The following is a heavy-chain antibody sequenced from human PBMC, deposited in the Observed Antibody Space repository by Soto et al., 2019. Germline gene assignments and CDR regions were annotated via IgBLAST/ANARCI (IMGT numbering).Heavy chain of an antibody. J-gene: IGHJ5*02. CDR3: ARGVLPISSTSWFDP. CDR2: ISRSSTYI. D-gene: IGHD3-16*01. Sequence: VQLVESGGGLVNPGGSLRLSCVVSGFPFSTYNMNWVRQAPGKGLEWVSFISRSSTYIYYADSVKGRFTISRDDAENSLFLQMNSLRAEDTAVYYCARGVLPISSTSWFDPWVQGTLVTVSS. V-gene: IGHV3-21*01. CDR1: GFPFSTYN.